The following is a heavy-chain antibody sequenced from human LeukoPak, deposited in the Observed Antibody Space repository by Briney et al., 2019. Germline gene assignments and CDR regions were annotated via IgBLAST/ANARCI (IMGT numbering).Heavy chain of an antibody. J-gene: IGHJ6*04. V-gene: IGHV3-7*01. D-gene: IGHD3-10*02. CDR3: AELGITMIGGV. CDR2: IKEDGTEQ. Sequence: PGGSLRLSCAASGFTFSNYWMSWVRQAPGKGLEWVANIKEDGTEQYYVGSVKGRFTISRDNAKNSLYLQMNSLRAEDTAVYYCAELGITMIGGVWGKGTTVTISS. CDR1: GFTFSNYW.